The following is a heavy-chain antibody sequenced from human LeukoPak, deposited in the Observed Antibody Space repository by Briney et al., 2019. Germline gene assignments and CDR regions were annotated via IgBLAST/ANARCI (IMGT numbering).Heavy chain of an antibody. CDR3: ARERGPLRAPFDY. CDR2: IIPIFGTA. CDR1: GGTFSSYA. Sequence: GASVKVSCKASGGTFSSYAISWVRQAPGQGLEWMGGIIPIFGTANYAQKFQGRVTMTRDTSTSTVYMELSSLRSEDTAVYYCARERGPLRAPFDYWGQGTLVTVSS. V-gene: IGHV1-69*05. D-gene: IGHD3-16*01. J-gene: IGHJ4*02.